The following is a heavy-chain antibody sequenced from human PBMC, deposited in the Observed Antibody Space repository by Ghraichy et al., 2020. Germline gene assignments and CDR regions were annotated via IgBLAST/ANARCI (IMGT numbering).Heavy chain of an antibody. J-gene: IGHJ3*02. CDR1: GFTFSSYA. D-gene: IGHD2-21*01. Sequence: GSLRLSCAASGFTFSSYAMHWVRQAPGKGLEWVAVISYDGSNKYYADSVKGRFTISRDNSKNTLYLQMNSLRAEDTAVYYCARVADPIRRLVKGAFDIWGQGTMVTVSS. V-gene: IGHV3-30*04. CDR2: ISYDGSNK. CDR3: ARVADPIRRLVKGAFDI.